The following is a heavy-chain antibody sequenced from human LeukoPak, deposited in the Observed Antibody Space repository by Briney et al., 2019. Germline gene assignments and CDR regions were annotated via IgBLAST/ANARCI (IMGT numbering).Heavy chain of an antibody. J-gene: IGHJ4*02. CDR1: GYTFTGYY. Sequence: ASVKVSCKASGYTFTGYYMHWVRQAPGQGLEWMGWIDPNSGGTNYAQKFQGRVTMTRDTSISTAYMELSRLRSDDTAVYYCATDIHCSSTSCNAYWGQGTLVTVSS. V-gene: IGHV1-2*02. CDR3: ATDIHCSSTSCNAY. CDR2: IDPNSGGT. D-gene: IGHD2-2*01.